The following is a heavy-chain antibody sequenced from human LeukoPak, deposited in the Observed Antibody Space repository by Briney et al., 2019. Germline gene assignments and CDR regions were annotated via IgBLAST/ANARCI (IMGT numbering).Heavy chain of an antibody. CDR3: ARAGYDSGSYDY. J-gene: IGHJ4*02. Sequence: PGGSLRLSCAASGFTFDDYAMHWVRQAPGKGLEWVSSISSSSSYIYYADSVKGRFTISRDNAKNSLYLQMNSLRAEDTAVYYCARAGYDSGSYDYWGQGTLVTVSS. CDR2: ISSSSSYI. D-gene: IGHD1-26*01. CDR1: GFTFDDYA. V-gene: IGHV3-21*01.